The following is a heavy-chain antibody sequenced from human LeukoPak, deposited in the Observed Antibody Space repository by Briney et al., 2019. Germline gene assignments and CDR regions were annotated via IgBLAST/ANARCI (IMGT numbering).Heavy chain of an antibody. CDR1: GGSISSSSYY. CDR2: IYYSGST. D-gene: IGHD1-26*01. V-gene: IGHV4-39*07. Sequence: SETLSLTCTVSGGSISSSSYYWGWIRQPPGKGLEWIGSIYYSGSTYYNPSLKSRVTISVDTSKNQFSLKLSSVTAADTAVYYCGAEWELLFGPTSRFDPWGQGTLVTVSS. CDR3: GAEWELLFGPTSRFDP. J-gene: IGHJ5*02.